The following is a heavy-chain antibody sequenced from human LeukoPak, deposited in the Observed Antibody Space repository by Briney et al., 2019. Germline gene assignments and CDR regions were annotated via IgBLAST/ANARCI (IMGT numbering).Heavy chain of an antibody. CDR1: GGTFSSYA. J-gene: IGHJ4*02. D-gene: IGHD4-17*01. V-gene: IGHV1-69*01. CDR3: AREHDYGDSYYFDY. CDR2: IIPIIGTA. Sequence: ASVKVSCKASGGTFSSYAISWVRQAPGQGLEWMGGIIPIIGTANYAQKFQGRVTITADESTSTAYMELSSLRSEDTAVYYCAREHDYGDSYYFDYWGQGTLVTVSS.